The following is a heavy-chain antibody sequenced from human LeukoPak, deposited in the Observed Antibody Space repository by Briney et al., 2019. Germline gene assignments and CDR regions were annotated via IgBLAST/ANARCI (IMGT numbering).Heavy chain of an antibody. Sequence: GGSLRLSCAASGFTFSSYAMHWVRQAPGKGLEWVAVISYDGSNKYYADSVKGRFTISRDNSKNTLYLQMNSLRAEDTAVYYCARDSPKMVRGDPPPPFDPWGQGTLVTVSS. J-gene: IGHJ5*02. CDR3: ARDSPKMVRGDPPPPFDP. CDR2: ISYDGSNK. CDR1: GFTFSSYA. V-gene: IGHV3-30-3*01. D-gene: IGHD3-10*01.